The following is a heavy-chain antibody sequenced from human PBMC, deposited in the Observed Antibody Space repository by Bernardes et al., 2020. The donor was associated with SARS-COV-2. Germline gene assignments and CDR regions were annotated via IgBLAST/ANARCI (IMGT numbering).Heavy chain of an antibody. CDR1: GFTFSSYW. CDR3: AKGGYRYGS. J-gene: IGHJ5*02. V-gene: IGHV3-7*01. Sequence: GGSLRLSCAASGFTFSSYWMSWVRQAPGKGLEWVANIKEDGSEKNYVDSVKGRFSISRDNAKNSLYLQMNSLRAEDTGVYYCAKGGYRYGSWCQGTLVTVSS. D-gene: IGHD5-18*01. CDR2: IKEDGSEK.